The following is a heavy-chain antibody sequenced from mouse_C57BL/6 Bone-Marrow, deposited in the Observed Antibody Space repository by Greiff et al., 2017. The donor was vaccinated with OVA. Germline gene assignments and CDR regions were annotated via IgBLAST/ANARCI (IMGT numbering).Heavy chain of an antibody. V-gene: IGHV1-85*01. Sequence: VQRVESGPELVKPGASVKLSCKASGYTFTSYDINWVKQRPGQGLEWIGWIYPRDGSTKYNEKFKGKATLTVDTSSSTAYMELHSLTSEDSAVYFCAGIYYDYHYYAMDYWGQGTSVTVSS. CDR3: AGIYYDYHYYAMDY. CDR1: GYTFTSYD. D-gene: IGHD2-4*01. J-gene: IGHJ4*01. CDR2: IYPRDGST.